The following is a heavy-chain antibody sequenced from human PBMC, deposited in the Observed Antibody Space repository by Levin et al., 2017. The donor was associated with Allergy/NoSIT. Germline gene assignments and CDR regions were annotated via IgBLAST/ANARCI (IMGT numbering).Heavy chain of an antibody. V-gene: IGHV1-46*01. J-gene: IGHJ6*02. CDR2: INPSGGST. CDR3: ARDSGYDHLYYYYYGMDG. CDR1: GYTFTSYY. D-gene: IGHD5-12*01. Sequence: ASVKVSCKASGYTFTSYYMHWVRQAPGQGLEWMGIINPSGGSTSYAQKFQGRVTMTRDTSTSTVYMELSSLRSEDTAVYYCARDSGYDHLYYYYYGMDGWGQGTTVTVSS.